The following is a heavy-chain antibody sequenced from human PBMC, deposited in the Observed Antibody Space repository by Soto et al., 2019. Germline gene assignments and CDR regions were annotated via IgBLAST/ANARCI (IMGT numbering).Heavy chain of an antibody. CDR2: IYYSGST. CDR3: ARHVGYSSGYLPD. V-gene: IGHV4-39*01. Sequence: QLQLQESGPGLVKPSETLSLTCTVSGGSISSSSYYWGWIRQPPGKGLEWIGSIYYSGSTYYNPSLKSRVTISVDTSKNQFSLKLSSVTAADTAVYYCARHVGYSSGYLPDWGQGTLVTVSS. J-gene: IGHJ4*02. CDR1: GGSISSSSYY. D-gene: IGHD6-19*01.